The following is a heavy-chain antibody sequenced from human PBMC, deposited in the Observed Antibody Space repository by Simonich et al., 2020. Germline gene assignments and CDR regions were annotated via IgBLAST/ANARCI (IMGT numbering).Heavy chain of an antibody. D-gene: IGHD7-27*01. CDR1: GFTFSSDW. V-gene: IGHV3-7*01. J-gene: IGHJ6*03. CDR3: ARDGLGTAYYYYMDV. CDR2: IKQDGSEK. Sequence: EVQLVESGGGLVQPGGSLRLSCAASGFTFSSDWMSWVRQAPGKGLEWVANIKQDGSEKYYVDSVKGRFTITRDNAKNSLYLQMNSLRAEDTAVYYCARDGLGTAYYYYMDVWGKGTTVTVSS.